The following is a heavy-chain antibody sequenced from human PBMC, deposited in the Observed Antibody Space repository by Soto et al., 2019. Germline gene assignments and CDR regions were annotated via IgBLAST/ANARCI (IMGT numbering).Heavy chain of an antibody. V-gene: IGHV4-39*01. Sequence: PSETLSLTCTVSGGSISSSSYYWGWIRQPPGKGLEWIGSIYYSGSTYYNPSLKSRVTISVDTSKNQFSLKLSSVTAADTAVYYCAIAVAGNNYFDYWGQGTLVTVSS. J-gene: IGHJ4*02. CDR1: GGSISSSSYY. CDR2: IYYSGST. CDR3: AIAVAGNNYFDY. D-gene: IGHD6-19*01.